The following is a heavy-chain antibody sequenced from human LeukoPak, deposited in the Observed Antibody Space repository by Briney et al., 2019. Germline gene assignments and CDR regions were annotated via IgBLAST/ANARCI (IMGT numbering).Heavy chain of an antibody. CDR2: IYYSGST. CDR1: GGSVSSGSYY. CDR3: ARSYRRGLVVTAINWFDP. D-gene: IGHD2-21*02. J-gene: IGHJ5*02. V-gene: IGHV4-61*01. Sequence: SETLSLTCTVSGGSVSSGSYYWSWIRQPPGKGLEWIGYIYYSGSTNYNPSLKSRVTISVDTSKNQFSLKLSSVTAADTAVYYCARSYRRGLVVTAINWFDPWGQGTLVTVSS.